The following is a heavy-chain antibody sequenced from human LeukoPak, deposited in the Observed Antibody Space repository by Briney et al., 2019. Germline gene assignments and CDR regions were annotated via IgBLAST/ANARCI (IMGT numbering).Heavy chain of an antibody. Sequence: GGSLRLSCAASGFTFSSYAMSWARQAPGKGLEWVSAISGGGSGAYYADSVKGRFTISRDSYKSTLYLQMNSLRAEDTAIYYCTKGHTLQLLHWGQGTLVAVSS. D-gene: IGHD2-2*01. CDR1: GFTFSSYA. V-gene: IGHV3-23*01. CDR2: ISGGGSGA. J-gene: IGHJ4*02. CDR3: TKGHTLQLLH.